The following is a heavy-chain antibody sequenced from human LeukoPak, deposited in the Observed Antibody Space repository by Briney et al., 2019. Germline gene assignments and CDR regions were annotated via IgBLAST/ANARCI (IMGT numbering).Heavy chain of an antibody. CDR2: IYHRGNT. D-gene: IGHD3-16*01. CDR1: GYSISSDYH. V-gene: IGHV4-38-2*01. CDR3: ARGLGGY. Sequence: SETLSLTCAVSGYSISSDYHWGWTRQPPGEGLEWVGSIYHRGNTYYNPSLKSRVTISVDTSKNQFSLKLSSVTAADTAVYYCARGLGGYWGQGTLVTVSS. J-gene: IGHJ4*02.